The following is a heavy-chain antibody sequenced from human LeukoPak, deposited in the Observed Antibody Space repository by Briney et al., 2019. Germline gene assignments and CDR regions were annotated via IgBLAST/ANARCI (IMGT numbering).Heavy chain of an antibody. CDR1: GFTFDDYA. CDR2: ISWNSGSI. J-gene: IGHJ4*02. Sequence: PGRSLRLSCAASGFTFDDYAMHWVRQAPGKGLEWVSGISWNSGSIGYADSVKGRFTISRDNAKNSLYLQMNSLRAEDTAVYYCAKDDGEYGADIVATILDYWGQGTLVTVSS. V-gene: IGHV3-9*01. CDR3: AKDDGEYGADIVATILDY. D-gene: IGHD5-12*01.